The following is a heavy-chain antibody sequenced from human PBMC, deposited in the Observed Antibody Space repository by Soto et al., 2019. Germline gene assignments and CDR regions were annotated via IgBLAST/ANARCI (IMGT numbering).Heavy chain of an antibody. CDR2: ISGSGGST. J-gene: IGHJ6*02. V-gene: IGHV3-23*01. CDR1: GFTFSSYA. Sequence: EVQLLESGGGLVQPGGSLRLSCAASGFTFSSYAMSWVRQAPGKGLEWVSAISGSGGSTYYADSVKGRFTISRDNSKNTLYLQMNSLRADDTAVYYCAKNVWVITIFGGMDVWGQGTTVPVSS. CDR3: AKNVWVITIFGGMDV. D-gene: IGHD3-9*01.